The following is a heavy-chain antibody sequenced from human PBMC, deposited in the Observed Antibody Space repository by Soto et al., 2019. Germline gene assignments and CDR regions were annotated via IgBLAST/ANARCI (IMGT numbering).Heavy chain of an antibody. CDR1: GFTFSSYW. J-gene: IGHJ5*02. CDR2: INSDGSST. V-gene: IGHV3-74*01. Sequence: GGSLRLSCAASGFTFSSYWMHWVRQAPGKGLVWVSRINSDGSSTSYADSVKGRFTISRDNAKNTLYLQMNSPRAEDTAVYYCARSGYSYGYDWFDPWGQGTLVTVSS. D-gene: IGHD5-18*01. CDR3: ARSGYSYGYDWFDP.